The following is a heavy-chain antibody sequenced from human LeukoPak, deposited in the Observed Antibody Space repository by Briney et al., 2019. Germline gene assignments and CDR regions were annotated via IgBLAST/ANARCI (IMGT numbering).Heavy chain of an antibody. V-gene: IGHV3-21*01. J-gene: IGHJ6*03. CDR3: ARASGWYERGPDYYYYMDV. Sequence: GGSLRLSCAASEFTFSSYTMNWVRQAPGKGLEWVSSISSSSSYIHYVDSVKGRFTISRDNAKNSLYLQMNSLRAEDTAVYYCARASGWYERGPDYYYYMDVWGKGTTVTVSS. CDR1: EFTFSSYT. CDR2: ISSSSSYI. D-gene: IGHD6-19*01.